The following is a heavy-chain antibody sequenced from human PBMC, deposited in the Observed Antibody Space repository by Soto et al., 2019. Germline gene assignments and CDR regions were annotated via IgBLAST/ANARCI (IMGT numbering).Heavy chain of an antibody. CDR3: ARVHDYGDYDRLERVPFDY. Sequence: SETLSLTCTVSGGSISSSSYYWGWIRQPPGKGLEWIGSIYYSGSTYYNPSLKSRVTISVDTSKNQFSLKLSSVTAADTAVYYCARVHDYGDYDRLERVPFDYWGQGTLVTVSS. D-gene: IGHD4-17*01. CDR1: GGSISSSSYY. V-gene: IGHV4-39*01. CDR2: IYYSGST. J-gene: IGHJ4*02.